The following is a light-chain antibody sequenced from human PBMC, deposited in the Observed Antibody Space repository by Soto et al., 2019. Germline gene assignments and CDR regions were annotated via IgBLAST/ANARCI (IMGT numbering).Light chain of an antibody. V-gene: IGLV2-14*03. CDR1: NSDLGDFY. Sequence: QSALTQPASVSGSPGQSITISCTGSNSDLGDFYVSWYQQHPGKAPKLMIYDVSNRPSGVSNRFSGSKSGNTTSLTISGLQAEDEGDYYCSSYTSSSTLGVFGGGTKLTVL. J-gene: IGLJ2*01. CDR3: SSYTSSSTLGV. CDR2: DVS.